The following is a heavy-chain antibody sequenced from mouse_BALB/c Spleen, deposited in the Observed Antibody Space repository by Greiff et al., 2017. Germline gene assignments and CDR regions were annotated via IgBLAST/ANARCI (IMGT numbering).Heavy chain of an antibody. J-gene: IGHJ2*01. CDR3: ARGGRYFDY. Sequence: EVKLQESGTVLARPGASVKMSCKASGYSFTSYWMHWVKQRPGQGLEWIGAIYPGNSDTSYNQKFKGKATLTVDKSSSTAYMQLKSLTSEDSAVYYCARGGRYFDYWGQGTTLTVSS. CDR2: IYPGNSDT. CDR1: GYSFTSYW. V-gene: IGHV1-5*01.